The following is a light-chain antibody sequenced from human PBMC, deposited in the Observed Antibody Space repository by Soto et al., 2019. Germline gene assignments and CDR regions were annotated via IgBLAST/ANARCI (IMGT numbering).Light chain of an antibody. CDR1: KLEDKY. CDR2: QDS. V-gene: IGLV3-1*01. J-gene: IGLJ1*01. CDR3: QAWGSSTYV. Sequence: SYELTQPPSVSVSPGQTASITCSGDKLEDKYACWYQQKPGQSPVLVIYQDSKRPSGIPERFSGSNSGNTATLTISGTQAMDEADYYCQAWGSSTYVFGTGTKVTVL.